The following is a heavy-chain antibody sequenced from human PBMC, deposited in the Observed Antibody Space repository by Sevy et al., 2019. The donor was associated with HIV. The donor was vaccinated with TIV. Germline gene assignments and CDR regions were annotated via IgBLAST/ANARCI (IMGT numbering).Heavy chain of an antibody. CDR2: ISGDGENT. D-gene: IGHD3-3*02. CDR3: ARDGRGISAFVI. J-gene: IGHJ3*02. CDR1: EFIFSSHA. V-gene: IGHV3-23*01. Sequence: GGSLRLSCVASEFIFSSHAVSWVRQAPGKGLEWVSAISGDGENTHYADSVRGRFTISRDNFKNTLYLQMNSLRAEDTALYYCARDGRGISAFVIWGPGTMVTVSS.